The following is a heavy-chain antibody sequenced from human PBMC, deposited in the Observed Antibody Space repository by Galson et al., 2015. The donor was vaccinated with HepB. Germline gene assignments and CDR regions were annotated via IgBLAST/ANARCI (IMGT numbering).Heavy chain of an antibody. CDR2: INPSGGST. CDR3: ARGAYDPRSPGTAFDI. CDR1: GYTFTSYY. D-gene: IGHD1/OR15-1a*01. V-gene: IGHV1-46*01. J-gene: IGHJ3*02. Sequence: SVKVSCKASGYTFTSYYMHWVRQAPGQGLEWMGIINPSGGSTSYAQKFQGRVTMTRDTSTSTVYMELSSLRSEDTAVYYCARGAYDPRSPGTAFDIWGQGTMVTVSS.